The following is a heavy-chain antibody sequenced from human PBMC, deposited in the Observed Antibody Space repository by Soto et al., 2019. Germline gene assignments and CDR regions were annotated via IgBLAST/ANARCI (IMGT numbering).Heavy chain of an antibody. Sequence: GGALKISFKGSGYSFSSYLIRLVRPIPGKGLEWMGIIYPGDSDTRYSPSFQGQVTISADKSISTAYLQWSSLKASDTAMYYCASTIIQPLGAFDIWGQGTMVTVSS. J-gene: IGHJ3*02. V-gene: IGHV5-51*01. CDR1: GYSFSSYL. CDR2: IYPGDSDT. D-gene: IGHD5-18*01. CDR3: ASTIIQPLGAFDI.